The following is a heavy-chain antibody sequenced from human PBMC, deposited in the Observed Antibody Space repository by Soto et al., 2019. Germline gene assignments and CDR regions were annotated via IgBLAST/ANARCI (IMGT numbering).Heavy chain of an antibody. CDR1: GGTFSSFA. CDR2: INPIFGTP. J-gene: IGHJ4*02. CDR3: AREGRHFDY. Sequence: SVKVSCKASGGTFSSFAISWVRQAPGQGLEWMGGINPIFGTPHYAQKYQGRVTITADTFTNTAYMELTRLTSDDTAVYFCAREGRHFDYWGQGTLVTVSS. V-gene: IGHV1-69*06.